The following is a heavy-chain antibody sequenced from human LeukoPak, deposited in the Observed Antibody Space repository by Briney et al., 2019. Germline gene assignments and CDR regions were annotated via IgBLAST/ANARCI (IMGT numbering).Heavy chain of an antibody. V-gene: IGHV3-48*01. Sequence: GGSLRLSCAASGFVFSNYNMNWVRQAPGKGLEWVSYLSSSGGTVYYADSVKGRFTVSRDNARNSLYLQMNGLRAEDTAVYYCARAWSGYSFGYYYWGQGTLVTVSS. CDR3: ARAWSGYSFGYYY. CDR1: GFVFSNYN. J-gene: IGHJ4*02. D-gene: IGHD5-18*01. CDR2: LSSSGGTV.